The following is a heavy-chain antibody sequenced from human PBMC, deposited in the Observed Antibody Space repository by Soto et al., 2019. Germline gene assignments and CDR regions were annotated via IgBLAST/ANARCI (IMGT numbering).Heavy chain of an antibody. D-gene: IGHD2-2*01. J-gene: IGHJ5*02. Sequence: SETLSLTCTVSGGSISSSSYYWGWIRQPPGKGLEWIGSIYYSGSTYYNPSLESRVTISVDTSKNQFSLKLSSVTAADTAVYYCARRGWGYCSSTSCPGGFDPWGQGTLVTVSS. V-gene: IGHV4-39*01. CDR1: GGSISSSSYY. CDR2: IYYSGST. CDR3: ARRGWGYCSSTSCPGGFDP.